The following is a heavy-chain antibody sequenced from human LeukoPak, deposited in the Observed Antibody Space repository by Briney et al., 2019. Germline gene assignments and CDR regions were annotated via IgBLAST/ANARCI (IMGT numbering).Heavy chain of an antibody. D-gene: IGHD6-13*01. CDR1: GFTFSSYG. CDR3: ATAKEALSSSWYLSVDY. V-gene: IGHV3-30*03. J-gene: IGHJ4*02. CDR2: ISYDGSYK. Sequence: GRSLRLSCAASGFTFSSYGMRWVRQAPGKGLEWVTVISYDGSYKYYADSVKGRFTISRDNSKNTLYLQMNSLRVEDTAVYYCATAKEALSSSWYLSVDYWGQGTLVTVSS.